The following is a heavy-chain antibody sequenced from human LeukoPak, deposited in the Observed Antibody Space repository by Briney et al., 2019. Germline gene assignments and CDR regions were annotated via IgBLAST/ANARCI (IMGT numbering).Heavy chain of an antibody. CDR3: AKRGGYSGYEQV. V-gene: IGHV4-59*08. Sequence: SETLSLTCSVSGGSISSYYWSWLRQPPGQGLEWIGYINFSGNTNYNPSLKSRVVMSVDTSKNQFSLNLSSVTAADTAVYYCAKRGGYSGYEQVWGQGTLVTVSS. D-gene: IGHD5-12*01. CDR1: GGSISSYY. CDR2: INFSGNT. J-gene: IGHJ4*02.